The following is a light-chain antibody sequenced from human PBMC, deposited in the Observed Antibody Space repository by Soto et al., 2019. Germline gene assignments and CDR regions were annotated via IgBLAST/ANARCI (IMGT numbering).Light chain of an antibody. Sequence: QSALTQPPSVSGSPGQSITISCTGTSSDVGGYNYVSWYQQHPGKAPKLMIYEVSKRPSGVSNRFSGSKSGNTASLTISGLQDEDEADYYCSSYASSSTPYLVFGGGTKLTVL. CDR3: SSYASSSTPYLV. J-gene: IGLJ2*01. CDR1: SSDVGGYNY. V-gene: IGLV2-14*01. CDR2: EVS.